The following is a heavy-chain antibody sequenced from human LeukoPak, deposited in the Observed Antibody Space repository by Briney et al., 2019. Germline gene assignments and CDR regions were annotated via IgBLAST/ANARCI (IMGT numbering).Heavy chain of an antibody. Sequence: PGGSLRFSCAASGFTFSSYAMSWVRQAPGKGLEWVSAISGSGGSTYYADSVKGRFTISRDNSKNTLYLQMYSLRAEDTAVYYCAKPRQIVVVPAAIPSDAFDIWGQGTMVTVSS. J-gene: IGHJ3*02. D-gene: IGHD2-2*01. CDR1: GFTFSSYA. CDR2: ISGSGGST. V-gene: IGHV3-23*01. CDR3: AKPRQIVVVPAAIPSDAFDI.